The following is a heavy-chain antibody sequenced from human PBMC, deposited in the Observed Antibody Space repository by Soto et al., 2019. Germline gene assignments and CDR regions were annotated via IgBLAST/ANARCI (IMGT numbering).Heavy chain of an antibody. J-gene: IGHJ3*02. CDR1: GFTFSSYG. CDR2: IWYDGSNK. Sequence: GGSLRLSCAASGFTFSSYGMHWVRQAPGKGLEWVAVIWYDGSNKYYADSVKGRFTISRDNSKNTLYLQMNSLRAEDTAVYYCARDGAVAQAFDIWGQGTMVTVSS. CDR3: ARDGAVAQAFDI. V-gene: IGHV3-33*01. D-gene: IGHD6-19*01.